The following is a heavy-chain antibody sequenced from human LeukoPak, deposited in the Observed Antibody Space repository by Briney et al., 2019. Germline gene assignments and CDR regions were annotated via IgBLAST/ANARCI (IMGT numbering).Heavy chain of an antibody. CDR3: ARHGHCTNGVCYSNYSYYMDV. Sequence: PGESLKISCKGSGYRFTSYWIGWVRQMPGKGLEWMGIIYPDDSDTRYSPSFEGQVIISVDKSISTAYLQSSSLKASGTATYYCARHGHCTNGVCYSNYSYYMDVWGKGTTVTVSS. CDR1: GYRFTSYW. CDR2: IYPDDSDT. J-gene: IGHJ6*03. D-gene: IGHD2-8*01. V-gene: IGHV5-51*01.